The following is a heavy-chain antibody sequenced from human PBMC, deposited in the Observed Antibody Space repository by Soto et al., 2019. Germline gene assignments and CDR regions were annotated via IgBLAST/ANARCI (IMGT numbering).Heavy chain of an antibody. D-gene: IGHD2-21*01. Sequence: ASVKVSCKASGYTFTSYDINWVRQATGQGLEWMGWMNPNSGNTGYAQKFQGRVTMTRNTSISTAYMELSSLRSEDTAVYYCARGASDHRWYYYYYGMDVWGQGTTVTVSS. J-gene: IGHJ6*02. V-gene: IGHV1-8*01. CDR2: MNPNSGNT. CDR1: GYTFTSYD. CDR3: ARGASDHRWYYYYYGMDV.